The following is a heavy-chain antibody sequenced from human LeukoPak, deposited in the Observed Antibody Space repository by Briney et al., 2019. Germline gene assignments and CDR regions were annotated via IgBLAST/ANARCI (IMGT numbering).Heavy chain of an antibody. CDR2: ISSSGSTI. D-gene: IGHD3-16*02. J-gene: IGHJ5*02. Sequence: GGSLRLSCAASGFTLSSYEMNWVRQAPGKGLEWVSYISSSGSTIYYADSVKGRFTISRDNAKNSLYLQMNSLRAEDTAVYYCARADTGYYDYVWGSYRPNWFDPWGQGTLVTVSS. CDR1: GFTLSSYE. CDR3: ARADTGYYDYVWGSYRPNWFDP. V-gene: IGHV3-48*03.